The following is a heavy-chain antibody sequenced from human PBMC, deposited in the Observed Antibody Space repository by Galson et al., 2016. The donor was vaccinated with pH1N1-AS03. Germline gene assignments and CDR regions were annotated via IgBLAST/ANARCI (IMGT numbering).Heavy chain of an antibody. D-gene: IGHD4-11*01. CDR2: INVGNGNT. V-gene: IGHV1-3*01. CDR1: GYTFTTYA. J-gene: IGHJ4*02. Sequence: SVKVSCKASGYTFTTYAIHWVRQAPGQSLEWMGRINVGNGNTKYSQNFQGRVTITRDTSASTAYMELSRLRPKDTAVYYCAREGQQLIPIDYWGQGTLVTVSS. CDR3: AREGQQLIPIDY.